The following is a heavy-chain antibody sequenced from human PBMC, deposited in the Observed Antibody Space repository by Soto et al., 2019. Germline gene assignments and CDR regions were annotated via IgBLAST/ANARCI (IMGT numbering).Heavy chain of an antibody. J-gene: IGHJ4*02. D-gene: IGHD6-13*01. V-gene: IGHV4-59*08. CDR2: IYYSGST. CDR1: GGSISSYY. CDR3: ARFIASISSDS. Sequence: SEALCLTCTVSGGSISSYYWSWIRQPPGKGLEWIGYIYYSGSTNYNPSLKSRVTISVDTSKNQFSPKLSSVTAADTAEYYCARFIASISSDSWDQGTLVTGSS.